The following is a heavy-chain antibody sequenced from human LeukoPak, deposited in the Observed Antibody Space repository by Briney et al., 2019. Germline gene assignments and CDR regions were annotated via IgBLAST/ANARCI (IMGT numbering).Heavy chain of an antibody. CDR2: ISAYNGNT. D-gene: IGHD2-15*01. V-gene: IGHV1-18*01. CDR1: GYTFTSYG. CDR3: ARRHGRCSDGSCYYPDY. Sequence: GASVKVSCKASGYTFTSYGISWVRQAPGQGLEWVGWISAYNGNTNYAQKLQGRVTMTRNSSITTAYMELSSLRSEDTAVYYCARRHGRCSDGSCYYPDYWGQGTLVTVSS. J-gene: IGHJ4*02.